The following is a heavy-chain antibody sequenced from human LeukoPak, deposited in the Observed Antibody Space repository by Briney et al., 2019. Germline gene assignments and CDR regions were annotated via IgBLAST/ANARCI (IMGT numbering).Heavy chain of an antibody. J-gene: IGHJ3*02. CDR2: IKQDGSEK. Sequence: GGSLRLSCAASGFTFTSYSMNWVRQAPGKGLEWVANIKQDGSEKYYVDSVKGRFTISRDNAKNSLYLQMNSLRAEDTAVYYCARDESLGDFWSGYFDAFDIWGQGTMVTVSS. CDR3: ARDESLGDFWSGYFDAFDI. V-gene: IGHV3-7*01. D-gene: IGHD3-3*01. CDR1: GFTFTSYS.